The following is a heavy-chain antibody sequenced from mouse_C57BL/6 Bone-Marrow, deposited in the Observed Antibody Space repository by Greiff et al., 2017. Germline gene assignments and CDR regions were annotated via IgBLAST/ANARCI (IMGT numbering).Heavy chain of an antibody. CDR2: IYPSDSET. CDR3: ASYYGSSPGY. CDR1: GYTFTSYW. J-gene: IGHJ2*01. D-gene: IGHD1-1*01. Sequence: QVQLQQPGAELVRPGSSVKLSCKASGYTFTSYWMDWVKQRPGQGLEWIGNIYPSDSETHYNQKFKGKATLTVDKSSSTAYMQLSSLTSEDSAVYYCASYYGSSPGYWGQGTTLTVSS. V-gene: IGHV1-61*01.